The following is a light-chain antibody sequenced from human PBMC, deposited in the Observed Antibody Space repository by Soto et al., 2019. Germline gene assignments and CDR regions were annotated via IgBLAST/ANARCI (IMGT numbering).Light chain of an antibody. V-gene: IGKV3-11*01. CDR1: PSVTNF. CDR2: GAF. Sequence: EIVLTQSPATLSFSPGERATLSCRASPSVTNFLAWYQQKPGQAPRLLIYGAFNRATGIPARFSGSGSGTDFTLTISSLEPEDFAVYYCQQRSNWPWTFGQGTKVDIK. J-gene: IGKJ1*01. CDR3: QQRSNWPWT.